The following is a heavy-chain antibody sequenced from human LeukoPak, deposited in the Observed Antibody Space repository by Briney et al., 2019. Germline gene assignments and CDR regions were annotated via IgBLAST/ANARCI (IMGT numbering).Heavy chain of an antibody. CDR1: GFTFSSYG. D-gene: IGHD6-19*01. V-gene: IGHV3-33*01. CDR3: ARDLRRHSSGWYEEVDY. Sequence: PGGSLRLSCAASGFTFSSYGMHWVRQAPGKGLEWVAVIWYDGSNKYYADSVKGRFTISRDNSENTLYLQMNSLRAEDTAVYYCARDLRRHSSGWYEEVDYWGQGTLVTVSS. J-gene: IGHJ4*02. CDR2: IWYDGSNK.